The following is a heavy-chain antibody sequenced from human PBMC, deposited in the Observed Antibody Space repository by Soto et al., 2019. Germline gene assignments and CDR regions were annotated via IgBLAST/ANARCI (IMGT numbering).Heavy chain of an antibody. V-gene: IGHV4-39*01. Sequence: SETLSLTCTVSGGSISSSSYYWGWIHQPPGKGLEWIGSIYYSGSTYYNPSLKSRVTISVDTSKNQFSLKLSSVTAADTAVYYCARHEASGQWLRLRWFDPWGQGTLVTVSS. D-gene: IGHD5-12*01. J-gene: IGHJ5*02. CDR3: ARHEASGQWLRLRWFDP. CDR1: GGSISSSSYY. CDR2: IYYSGST.